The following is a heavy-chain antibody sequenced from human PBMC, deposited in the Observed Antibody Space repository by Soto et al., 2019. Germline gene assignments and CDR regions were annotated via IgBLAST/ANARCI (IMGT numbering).Heavy chain of an antibody. CDR1: GGTFSSYA. CDR2: ISAYSGNT. CDR3: ARDSPPVDY. J-gene: IGHJ4*02. Sequence: ASVKVSCKASGGTFSSYAISWVRQAPGQGLEWMGWISAYSGNTKYAQKLQGRVTMTTDTSTSTAYMELRSLRSDDTAVYYCARDSPPVDYWGQGTLVTVSS. V-gene: IGHV1-18*01.